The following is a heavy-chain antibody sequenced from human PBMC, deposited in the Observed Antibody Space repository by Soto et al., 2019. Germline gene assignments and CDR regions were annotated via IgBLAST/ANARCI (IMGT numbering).Heavy chain of an antibody. J-gene: IGHJ4*02. V-gene: IGHV1-3*01. CDR1: GYTFTSYA. CDR3: AGSVAPGPPIFDY. CDR2: INAGNGNT. Sequence: ASVKVSCKASGYTFTSYAMHWVRQAPGQRLEWMGWINAGNGNTKYSQKFQGRVTITRDTSASTAYMELSSLRSEDTAVYYCAGSVAPGPPIFDYWGRGTLVTVPS.